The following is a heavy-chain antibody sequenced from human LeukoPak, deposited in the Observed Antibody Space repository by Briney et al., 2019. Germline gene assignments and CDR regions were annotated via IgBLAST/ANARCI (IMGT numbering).Heavy chain of an antibody. CDR2: ISGSGGGT. J-gene: IGHJ4*02. CDR3: AKRGVVIRVILVGFHKEAYYFDS. D-gene: IGHD3-22*01. CDR1: GITLSNYG. V-gene: IGHV3-23*01. Sequence: GGSLRLSCAVSGITLSNYGMSWVRQAPGKGQEWVAGISGSGGGTNYADSVKGRFTISRDNPKNTLYLQMNSLGAEDTAVYYCAKRGVVIRVILVGFHKEAYYFDSWGQGALVTVSS.